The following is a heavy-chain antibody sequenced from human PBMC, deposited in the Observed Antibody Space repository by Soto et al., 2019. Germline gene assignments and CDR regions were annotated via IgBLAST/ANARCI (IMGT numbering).Heavy chain of an antibody. CDR2: IYYSGST. V-gene: IGHV4-31*03. CDR3: ARGGAVRGVIMGTFGY. CDR1: GGSISSGGYY. Sequence: SETLSLTCTVSGGSISSGGYYWSWIRQHPGKGLEWIGYIYYSGSTYYNPSLKSRVTISVDTSKNQFSLKLSSVTAADTAVYYCARGGAVRGVIMGTFGYWGQGTLVTVSS. J-gene: IGHJ4*02. D-gene: IGHD3-10*01.